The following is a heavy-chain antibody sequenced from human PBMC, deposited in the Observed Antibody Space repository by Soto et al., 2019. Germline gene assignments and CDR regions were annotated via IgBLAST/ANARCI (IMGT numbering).Heavy chain of an antibody. J-gene: IGHJ4*02. CDR3: VRDHSDYSKYFDF. CDR2: ISGYNANT. CDR1: GYTFTNYG. Sequence: VSCKASGYTFTNYGVSWVRQAPGQGLEWMGWISGYNANTNYAQKLQGRVTMTTDSSTSTAYMELKSLRSDDTAFYYCVRDHSDYSKYFDFWGQGTLVTVSS. V-gene: IGHV1-18*01. D-gene: IGHD4-4*01.